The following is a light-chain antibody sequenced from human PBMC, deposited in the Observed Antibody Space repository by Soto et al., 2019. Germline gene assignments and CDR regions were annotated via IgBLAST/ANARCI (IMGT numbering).Light chain of an antibody. CDR3: AAWDDSLNVVV. Sequence: QSVLTQPPSASGTPGQTVTISCSGIRSNIGSNTLNWYQHLPGTAPQLLISTTNHRPSGVRDRFSASKSGTSAALAISGLQSADEADYYCAAWDDSLNVVVFGGGTKLTVL. CDR1: RSNIGSNT. V-gene: IGLV1-44*01. J-gene: IGLJ2*01. CDR2: TTN.